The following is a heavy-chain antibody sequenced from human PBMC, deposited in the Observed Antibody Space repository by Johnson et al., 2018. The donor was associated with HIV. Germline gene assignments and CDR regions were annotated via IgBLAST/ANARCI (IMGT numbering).Heavy chain of an antibody. V-gene: IGHV3-33*01. CDR1: RFTFSSYG. CDR3: ARVSRYCSGGSCLDAFDI. CDR2: IWYDGSNK. D-gene: IGHD2-15*01. J-gene: IGHJ3*02. Sequence: VQLVESGGGVVQPGRSLRLSCAASRFTFSSYGMHWVRQAPGKGLKWVAVIWYDGSNKYYADSVKGRFTISRDNSKNSLYLQMNSLRAEDAALYYCARVSRYCSGGSCLDAFDICGQGTMVTVSS.